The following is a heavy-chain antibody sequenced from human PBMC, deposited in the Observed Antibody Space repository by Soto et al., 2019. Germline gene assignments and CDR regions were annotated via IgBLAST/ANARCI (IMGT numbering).Heavy chain of an antibody. J-gene: IGHJ6*03. V-gene: IGHV1-46*03. CDR2: INPSGGST. D-gene: IGHD6-19*01. Sequence: ASVKVSCKASGYTFTSYYVHWVRQAPGQGLEWMGIINPSGGSTSYAQKFQGRVTMTRDTSTSTVYMELSSLRSEDTAVYYCARNSRLDYYYMDVWGKGTTVTVSS. CDR1: GYTFTSYY. CDR3: ARNSRLDYYYMDV.